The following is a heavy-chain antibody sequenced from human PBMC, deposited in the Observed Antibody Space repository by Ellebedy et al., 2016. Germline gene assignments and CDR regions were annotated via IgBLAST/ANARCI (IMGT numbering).Heavy chain of an antibody. J-gene: IGHJ4*02. CDR2: IYSGGSI. CDR3: ARETYYYDSSGYPPPDY. Sequence: GESLKISCAASGFTVSSNYMSWVRQAPGKGLERVSVIYSGGSIYYADSVKGRFTISRDNSKNTLYLQMNSLRAEDTAVYYCARETYYYDSSGYPPPDYWGQGTLVTVSS. V-gene: IGHV3-66*01. CDR1: GFTVSSNY. D-gene: IGHD3-22*01.